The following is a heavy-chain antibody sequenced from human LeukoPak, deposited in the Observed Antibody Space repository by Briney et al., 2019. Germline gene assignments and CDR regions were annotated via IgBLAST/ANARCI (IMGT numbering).Heavy chain of an antibody. D-gene: IGHD2-8*01. J-gene: IGHJ4*02. CDR1: GFTFSSYS. V-gene: IGHV3-48*01. Sequence: GGSLRLSCAASGFTFSSYSMNWVRQAPGKGLEWISYITTSGGAKNYADSVKGRFTISRDNAENSLYLQMSSLRAEDTAVYYCAKGKDCANGVCRTFDYWGQGTLVAVSS. CDR2: ITTSGGAK. CDR3: AKGKDCANGVCRTFDY.